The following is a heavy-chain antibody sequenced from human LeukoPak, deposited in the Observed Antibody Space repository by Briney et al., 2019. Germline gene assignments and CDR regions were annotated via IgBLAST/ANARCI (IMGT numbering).Heavy chain of an antibody. Sequence: ASVKVSCKASGYTFTSYYMHWVRQAPGQGLEWMGIINPSGGSTSYAQKFQGRVTMTTDTSTSIAYMDLGSLRSDDTAVYYCARKLYDSSRYGQTYYFDYWGQGTLVTVSS. CDR2: INPSGGST. CDR1: GYTFTSYY. CDR3: ARKLYDSSRYGQTYYFDY. V-gene: IGHV1-46*01. D-gene: IGHD3-22*01. J-gene: IGHJ4*02.